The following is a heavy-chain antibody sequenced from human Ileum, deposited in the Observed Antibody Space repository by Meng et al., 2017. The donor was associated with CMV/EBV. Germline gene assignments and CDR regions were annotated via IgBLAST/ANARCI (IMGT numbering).Heavy chain of an antibody. J-gene: IGHJ5*02. CDR3: ARDRSYADH. CDR2: ISSSSSYT. D-gene: IGHD3-16*01. Sequence: QVQSVESGGGSAKPGGALKLSCVASGFTFSDFYMSWFRQAQGKGLEWVSYISSSSSYTHFADSVKGRFTISRENAKNSLYLQMNSLRAEDTAVYYCARDRSYADHWGQGTLVTVSS. CDR1: GFTFSDFY. V-gene: IGHV3-11*05.